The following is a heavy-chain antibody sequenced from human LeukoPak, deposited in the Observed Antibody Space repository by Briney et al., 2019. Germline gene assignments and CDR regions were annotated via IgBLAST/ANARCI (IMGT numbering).Heavy chain of an antibody. CDR3: ARVRVTTSSYYFDY. CDR2: IYSGGST. D-gene: IGHD4-11*01. V-gene: IGHV3-53*01. J-gene: IGHJ4*02. Sequence: GGSLRLSCAASGFTFSSNYMSWVRQAPGKGLEWVSVIYSGGSTYYADSVKGRFTISRDNSKNTLYLQMNSLRAEDTAVYYCARVRVTTSSYYFDYWGQGTLVTVSS. CDR1: GFTFSSNY.